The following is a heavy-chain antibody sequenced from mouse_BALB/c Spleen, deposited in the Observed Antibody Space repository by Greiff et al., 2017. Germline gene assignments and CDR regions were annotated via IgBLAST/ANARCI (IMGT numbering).Heavy chain of an antibody. CDR2: ISTYYGDA. V-gene: IGHV1S137*01. CDR1: GYTFTDYA. J-gene: IGHJ4*01. CDR3: ARVGVVADYGMDY. Sequence: QVQLQQSGAELVRPGVSVKISCKGSGYTFTDYAMHWVKQSHAKSLEWIGVISTYYGDASYNQKFKGKATMTVDKSSSTAYMELARLTSEDSAIYYCARVGVVADYGMDYWGQGTSVTVSS. D-gene: IGHD1-1*01.